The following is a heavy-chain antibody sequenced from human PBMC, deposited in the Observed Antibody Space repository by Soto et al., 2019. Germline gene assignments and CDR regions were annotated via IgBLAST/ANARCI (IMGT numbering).Heavy chain of an antibody. D-gene: IGHD3-10*01. J-gene: IGHJ6*02. Sequence: SENLCLTNAVSCGSILSGGFSRTWIRQPPGKGLEWIGYIYRSGNTYYNPSRKVRVTISVDRSKNQSSLKLSSVTAADTTVYYCARGPYGSGHYQYYYGMDVWGQGTTVTVSS. CDR3: ARGPYGSGHYQYYYGMDV. CDR2: IYRSGNT. CDR1: CGSILSGGFS. V-gene: IGHV4-30-2*01.